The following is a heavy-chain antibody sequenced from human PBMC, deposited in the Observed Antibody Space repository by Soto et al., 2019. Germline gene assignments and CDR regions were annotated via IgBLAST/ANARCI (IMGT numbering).Heavy chain of an antibody. J-gene: IGHJ4*02. V-gene: IGHV3-30-3*01. Sequence: QVQLVESGGGVVQPGRSLRLSCAASGFTFSSYAMHWVRQAPGKGLEWVAVISYDGSNKYYADSVKGRFTISRDNSKNTLYLQMNSLRAEDTAVYYCARGSFSGDYFSYPPELSWGQGTLVTVSS. D-gene: IGHD4-17*01. CDR3: ARGSFSGDYFSYPPELS. CDR2: ISYDGSNK. CDR1: GFTFSSYA.